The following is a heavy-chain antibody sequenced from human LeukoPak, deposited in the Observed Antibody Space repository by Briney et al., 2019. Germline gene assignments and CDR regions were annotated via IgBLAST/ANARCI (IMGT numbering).Heavy chain of an antibody. CDR3: ARASYSYDINGWVPFDY. J-gene: IGHJ4*02. V-gene: IGHV4-4*07. Sequence: SETLSLTCTVSGGSISSYYWSWIRQPAGKGLEWIGRIYTSGSTNYNPSLTSRVTISGDTSKNQFSLRLSSVTAADTAVYCCARASYSYDINGWVPFDYWGQGTLVTVSS. CDR1: GGSISSYY. D-gene: IGHD3-22*01. CDR2: IYTSGST.